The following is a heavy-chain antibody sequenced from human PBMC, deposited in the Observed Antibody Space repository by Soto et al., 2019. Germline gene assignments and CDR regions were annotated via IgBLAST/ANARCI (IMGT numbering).Heavy chain of an antibody. CDR2: IYYSGST. Sequence: SETLSLTCTVSGGSISSSSYYWGWIRQPPGKGLEWIGSIYYSGSTYYNPSLKSRVTISVDTSKNQFSLKLSSVTAADTAVYYCSVAGTLEAFDIWGQGTMVTVSS. CDR3: SVAGTLEAFDI. CDR1: GGSISSSSYY. D-gene: IGHD6-19*01. J-gene: IGHJ3*02. V-gene: IGHV4-39*07.